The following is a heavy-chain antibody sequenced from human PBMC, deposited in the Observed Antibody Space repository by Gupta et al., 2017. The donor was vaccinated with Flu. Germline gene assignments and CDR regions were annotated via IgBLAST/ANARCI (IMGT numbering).Heavy chain of an antibody. D-gene: IGHD6-6*01. J-gene: IGHJ5*02. Sequence: QVQLQESGPGLVKPSQTLSLTCTVSGGSISSGSYYWSWIRQPAGKGLEWIGRIYTSGSTNYNPSLKSRVTISVDTSKNQFSLKLSSVTAADTAVYYCAREVAARPGGESWSDPWGQGTLVTVSS. V-gene: IGHV4-61*02. CDR1: GGSISSGSYY. CDR3: AREVAARPGGESWSDP. CDR2: IYTSGST.